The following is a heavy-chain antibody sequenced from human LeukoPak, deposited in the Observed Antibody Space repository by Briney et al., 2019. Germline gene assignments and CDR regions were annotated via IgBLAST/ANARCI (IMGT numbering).Heavy chain of an antibody. D-gene: IGHD3-9*01. J-gene: IGHJ4*02. V-gene: IGHV3-21*01. CDR2: ISSSSSYI. CDR1: GFTFSSYS. Sequence: GGSLGLSCAASGFTFSSYSMNWVRQAPGKGLEWVSSISSSSSYIYYADSVKGRFTISRDNAKNSLYLQMNSLRAEDTAVYYCARDGSLSGYYYLDYWGQGTLVTVSS. CDR3: ARDGSLSGYYYLDY.